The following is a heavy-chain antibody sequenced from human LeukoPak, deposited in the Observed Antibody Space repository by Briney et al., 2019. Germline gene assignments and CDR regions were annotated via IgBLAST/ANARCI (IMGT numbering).Heavy chain of an antibody. V-gene: IGHV4-31*03. CDR1: GASFSSGDQY. J-gene: IGHJ4*02. CDR3: SRGLDSRKLGY. CDR2: IHPSGTL. D-gene: IGHD3-22*01. Sequence: SQTLSLTCTVSGASFSSGDQYWNWLRQSPGRGLEWIGSIHPSGTLYNNPSLESRVTILIDTSKNQFSLNLNSVTAADTAVYFCSRGLDSRKLGYWGQGTLVTVSS.